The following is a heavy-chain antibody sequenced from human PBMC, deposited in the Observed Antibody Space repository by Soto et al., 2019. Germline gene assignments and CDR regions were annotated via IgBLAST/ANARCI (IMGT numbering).Heavy chain of an antibody. CDR1: GFTFSSYS. J-gene: IGHJ4*02. V-gene: IGHV3-21*01. D-gene: IGHD2-15*01. Sequence: EVQLVESGGGLVKPGGSLRLSCAASGFTFSSYSMNWVRQAPGKGLEWVSSISSSSSYIYYADSVKGRFTISRDNAKNSLYLTMNSLRAEDTAVYYCARDKCSGGSCYSDCWGQGTLVTVSS. CDR3: ARDKCSGGSCYSDC. CDR2: ISSSSSYI.